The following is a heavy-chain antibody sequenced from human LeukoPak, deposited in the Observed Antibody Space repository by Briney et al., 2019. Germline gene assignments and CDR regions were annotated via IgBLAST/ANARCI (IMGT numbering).Heavy chain of an antibody. Sequence: GGSLRLSCSASGFAVTNNYMSWVRQAPGKGLEWVSFIYSAHNGGNTHYADSVKGRFTISRHNSRNTLYLQLDSLTTEDTAVYYCARVVSGNSPGSHFDSWGQGTLVSVPS. J-gene: IGHJ4*02. CDR1: GFAVTNNY. CDR3: ARVVSGNSPGSHFDS. CDR2: IYSAHNGGNT. D-gene: IGHD2-21*01. V-gene: IGHV3-53*04.